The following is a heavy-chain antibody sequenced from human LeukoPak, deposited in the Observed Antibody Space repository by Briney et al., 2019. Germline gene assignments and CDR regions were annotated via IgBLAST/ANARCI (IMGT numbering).Heavy chain of an antibody. J-gene: IGHJ4*02. CDR2: IYPGDSDT. CDR1: GYSFTSYW. CDR3: ARLLPLRYGYEDY. D-gene: IGHD5-18*01. V-gene: IGHV5-51*01. Sequence: GESLKISCKGSGYSFTSYWIGWVRQMPGKGLEWMGIIYPGDSDTRYSPSFQGQVTISADKSISTAYPQWSSLKASDTAMYYCARLLPLRYGYEDYWGQGTLVTVSS.